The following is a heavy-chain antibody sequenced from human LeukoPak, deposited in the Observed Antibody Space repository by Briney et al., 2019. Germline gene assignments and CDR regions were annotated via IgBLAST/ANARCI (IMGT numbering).Heavy chain of an antibody. J-gene: IGHJ4*02. CDR3: ARMYASGSYYRGVLVY. D-gene: IGHD3-10*01. CDR1: GYTFTDYY. V-gene: IGHV1-2*02. CDR2: INPNSGGT. Sequence: ASVKVSCKASGYTFTDYYIHWVRQAPGQGLEWMGWINPNSGGTNSAQKFQGRVTMTRDTSISTAHMELSSLRSDDTAVYYCARMYASGSYYRGVLVYWGQGTLVTVSS.